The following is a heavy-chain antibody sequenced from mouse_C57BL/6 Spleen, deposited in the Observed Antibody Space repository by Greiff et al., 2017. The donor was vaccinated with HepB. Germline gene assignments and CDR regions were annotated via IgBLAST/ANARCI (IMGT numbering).Heavy chain of an antibody. V-gene: IGHV1-52*01. Sequence: VQLQQPGAELVRPGSSVKLSCKASGYTFTSYWMHWVKQRPIQGLEWIGNIDPSDSETHYNQKFKDKATLTVDKSSSTAYMQLSSLTSEDSAVYYCARRGAYGLDVWGTGTTVTVSS. CDR1: GYTFTSYW. CDR2: IDPSDSET. J-gene: IGHJ1*03. CDR3: ARRGAYGLDV. D-gene: IGHD1-1*01.